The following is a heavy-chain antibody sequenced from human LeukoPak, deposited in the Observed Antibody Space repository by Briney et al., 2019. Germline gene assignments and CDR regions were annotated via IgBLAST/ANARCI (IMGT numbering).Heavy chain of an antibody. V-gene: IGHV3-74*01. CDR2: INSDGSST. D-gene: IGHD1-26*01. CDR1: GFTFSSYW. J-gene: IGHJ4*02. Sequence: GGTLRLSCAASGFTFSSYWMHWVRQAPGKGLVLVSRINSDGSSTSYTDSVKGRFTISRDNAKNTLYLQMNSLRAEDTAVYYCARDKAIVGATQFDYWGQGTLVTVSS. CDR3: ARDKAIVGATQFDY.